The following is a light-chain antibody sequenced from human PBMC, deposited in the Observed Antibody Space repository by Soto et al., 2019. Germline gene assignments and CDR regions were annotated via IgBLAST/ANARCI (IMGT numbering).Light chain of an antibody. CDR2: DNN. V-gene: IGLV1-51*01. CDR1: SSNIGNNY. Sequence: QSVLTQPPSVSAAPGQKVTISCSGSSSNIGNNYVSWYQQLPGTAPKLLIYDNNKRPSGIPDRFSGSKSDYTASLTISGLQAEDVGDYYCSSYTTAYFYVFGTGTKVT. J-gene: IGLJ1*01. CDR3: SSYTTAYFYV.